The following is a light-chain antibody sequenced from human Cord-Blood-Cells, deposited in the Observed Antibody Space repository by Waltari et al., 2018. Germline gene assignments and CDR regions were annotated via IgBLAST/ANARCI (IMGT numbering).Light chain of an antibody. Sequence: NFMLTQPHSVSESPGKTVTISCTRSSGSLASNYVPWYQQRPGSSPTTVIYEDNQRPSGVPDRFSGSIDSSSNSASLTISGLKTEEEADYYCQSYDSSNKVFGGGTKLTVL. V-gene: IGLV6-57*01. CDR1: SGSLASNY. J-gene: IGLJ3*02. CDR3: QSYDSSNKV. CDR2: EDN.